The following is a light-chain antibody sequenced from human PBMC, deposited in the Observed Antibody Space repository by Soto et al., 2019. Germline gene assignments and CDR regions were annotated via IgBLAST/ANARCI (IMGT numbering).Light chain of an antibody. CDR1: QTISSW. CDR3: QHYNSYSEA. V-gene: IGKV1-5*03. Sequence: DLQMTQSPSPLSGSIGDRVTITSRASQTISSWLAWYQQKPGKDPKLLIYKASTLKSGVPSRFSGSGSGTEFTLTISSLQPEDFATYYCQHYNSYSEAFGQGTKVDIK. CDR2: KAS. J-gene: IGKJ1*01.